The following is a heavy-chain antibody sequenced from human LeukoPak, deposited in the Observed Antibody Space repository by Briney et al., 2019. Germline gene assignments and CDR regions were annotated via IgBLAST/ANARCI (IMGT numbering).Heavy chain of an antibody. Sequence: AASVKVSCKASGYTFTGYYMHWVRRAPGQGLEWMGWINPNSGGTNYAQKFQGRVTMTRDTSISTAYMELSSLRSDDTAVYYCARGQYDSSGYYFESTFTRWGQGTLVTVSS. CDR1: GYTFTGYY. V-gene: IGHV1-2*02. D-gene: IGHD3-22*01. J-gene: IGHJ4*02. CDR2: INPNSGGT. CDR3: ARGQYDSSGYYFESTFTR.